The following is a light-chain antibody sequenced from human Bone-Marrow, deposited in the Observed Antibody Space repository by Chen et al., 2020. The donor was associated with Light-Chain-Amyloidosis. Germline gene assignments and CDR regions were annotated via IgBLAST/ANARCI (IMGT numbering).Light chain of an antibody. J-gene: IGLJ2*01. CDR1: DLPTKY. CDR3: QSADSSGTYEVI. CDR2: RDT. V-gene: IGLV3-25*03. Sequence: SYELTQPPSVSVSPGQTARITCSGDDLPTKYAYWYQQKPGQAPVLVIHRDTERPSEISERFSGSNAGTTATLTISGVRAEDEADYHCQSADSSGTYEVIFGGGTKLTVL.